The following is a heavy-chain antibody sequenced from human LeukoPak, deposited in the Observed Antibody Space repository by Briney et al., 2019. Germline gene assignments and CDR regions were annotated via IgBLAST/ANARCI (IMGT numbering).Heavy chain of an antibody. CDR2: IYYSGST. Sequence: SETLSLTCTVSGGSISSYYWSWIRQPPGKGLEWIGSIYYSGSTYYNPSLKSRVTISVDTSKNQFSLKLSSVTAADTAVYYCASISWSSGYYLDWGQGTLVTVSS. V-gene: IGHV4-59*05. CDR1: GGSISSYY. D-gene: IGHD3-22*01. J-gene: IGHJ4*02. CDR3: ASISWSSGYYLD.